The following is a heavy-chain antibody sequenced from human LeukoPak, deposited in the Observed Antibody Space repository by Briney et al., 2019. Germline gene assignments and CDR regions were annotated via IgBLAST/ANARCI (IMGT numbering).Heavy chain of an antibody. CDR1: GGTFSSYA. V-gene: IGHV1-69*13. J-gene: IGHJ6*03. D-gene: IGHD3-9*01. CDR3: ARGGYYDILTGYYPNYYYMDV. CDR2: IIPIFGTA. Sequence: SGKVSCTASGGTFSSYAISWVRQAPGQGLEWMGGIIPIFGTANYAQEFQGRVTITADESTSTAYMELSSLRSEDTAVYYCARGGYYDILTGYYPNYYYMDVWGKGTTVSVSS.